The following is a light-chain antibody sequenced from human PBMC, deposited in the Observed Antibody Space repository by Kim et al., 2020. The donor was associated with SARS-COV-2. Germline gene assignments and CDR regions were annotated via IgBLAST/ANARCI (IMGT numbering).Light chain of an antibody. CDR1: SSSIGRNT. V-gene: IGLV1-44*01. J-gene: IGLJ3*02. Sequence: QSVLTQTPSVSGTPGQRVTISCSGSSSSIGRNTVNWYQQLPGTAPKLLIYSNNQRPSGVADRFSGSKSGTSASLAISGLQSEDEADFYCAAWDDSLNHWVFGGVTQLTVL. CDR2: SNN. CDR3: AAWDDSLNHWV.